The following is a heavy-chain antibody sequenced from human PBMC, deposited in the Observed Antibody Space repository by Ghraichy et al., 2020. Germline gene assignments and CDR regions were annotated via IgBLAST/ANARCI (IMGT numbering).Heavy chain of an antibody. CDR1: GFTFSSYA. V-gene: IGHV3-23*01. J-gene: IGHJ4*02. CDR3: AKSLMRLGELSLRELPNYFDY. D-gene: IGHD3-16*02. CDR2: ISGSGGST. Sequence: GGSLRLSCAASGFTFSSYAMSWVRQAPGKGLEWVSAISGSGGSTYFADSVKGRFTISRDNSKNTLYLQMNSLRAEDTAVYYCAKSLMRLGELSLRELPNYFDYWGQGTLVTVSS.